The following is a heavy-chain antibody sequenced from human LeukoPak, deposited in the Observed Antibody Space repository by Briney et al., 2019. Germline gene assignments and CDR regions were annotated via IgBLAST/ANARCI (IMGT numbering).Heavy chain of an antibody. D-gene: IGHD2-2*01. CDR2: IIPIFGTA. CDR3: AISPDIVVVPAAMDY. J-gene: IGHJ4*02. V-gene: IGHV1-69*05. Sequence: ASVKVSCKASGGTFSSYAISWVRQAPGQGLEWMGGIIPIFGTANYAQKFQGRVTITTDESTSTAHMELSSLRSEDTAVYYCAISPDIVVVPAAMDYWGQGTLVTVSS. CDR1: GGTFSSYA.